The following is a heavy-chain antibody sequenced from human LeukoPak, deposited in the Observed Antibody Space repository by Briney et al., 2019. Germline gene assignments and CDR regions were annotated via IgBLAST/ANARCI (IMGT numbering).Heavy chain of an antibody. Sequence: SETLSLTCTVSGGSISSGGYYWGWIRQPPGKGLEWIGSIYYSGSTYYNPSLKSRVTISVDTSKNQFSLKLSSVTAADTAVYYCARVGVITMIVNYWGQGTLVTVSS. CDR1: GGSISSGGYY. CDR3: ARVGVITMIVNY. CDR2: IYYSGST. V-gene: IGHV4-39*07. J-gene: IGHJ4*02. D-gene: IGHD3-22*01.